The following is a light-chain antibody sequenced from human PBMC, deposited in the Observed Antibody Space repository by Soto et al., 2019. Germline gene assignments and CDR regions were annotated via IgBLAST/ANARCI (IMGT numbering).Light chain of an antibody. CDR3: CSHSASIHWV. J-gene: IGLJ3*02. Sequence: QSVLTQPASVSGSPGQSITISCTGTSSDVGGYNFVSWYQQHPGNAPKLIIHEVLNRPSGVSSRFSGSKSGSTASLTISGLQAEDDAVYYCCSHSASIHWVFGGGTKVTVL. V-gene: IGLV2-14*03. CDR1: SSDVGGYNF. CDR2: EVL.